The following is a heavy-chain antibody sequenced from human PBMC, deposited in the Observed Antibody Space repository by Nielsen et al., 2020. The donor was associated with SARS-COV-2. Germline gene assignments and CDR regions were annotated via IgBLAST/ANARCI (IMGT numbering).Heavy chain of an antibody. CDR3: ARDHDIVVVTAIRPYYYGMDV. D-gene: IGHD2-21*02. Sequence: ASVKVSCKASGYTFTSYGISWVRQAPGQGLEWMGWISAYNVNTNYAQKLQGRVTMTTDTSTSTAYMELRSLRSDDTAVYYCARDHDIVVVTAIRPYYYGMDVWGQGTTVTVSS. CDR1: GYTFTSYG. J-gene: IGHJ6*02. CDR2: ISAYNVNT. V-gene: IGHV1-18*01.